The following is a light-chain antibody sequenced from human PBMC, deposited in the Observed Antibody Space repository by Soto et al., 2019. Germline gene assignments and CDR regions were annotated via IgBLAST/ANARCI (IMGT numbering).Light chain of an antibody. J-gene: IGLJ1*01. CDR3: CSYAGSNTYV. CDR1: SSDVAYYNL. CDR2: EVA. Sequence: QSVLTQPASVSGSPGQSVTISCTGTSSDVAYYNLVSWYQQHPGKAPKLIIYEVAKRPSGVSSRFAGPKSGNTASLTISGLQAEDEADYFCCSYAGSNTYVFGTGTKLTVL. V-gene: IGLV2-23*02.